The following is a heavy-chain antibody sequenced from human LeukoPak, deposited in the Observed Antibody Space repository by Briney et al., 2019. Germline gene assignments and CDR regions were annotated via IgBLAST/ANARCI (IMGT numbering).Heavy chain of an antibody. V-gene: IGHV5-51*01. CDR1: GCSFTSYW. D-gene: IGHD3-16*02. Sequence: GESLKISCKGSGCSFTSYWIGWVRQMPGKGLEWMGIIYPGDSDTRYSPSFQGQVTISADKSISTAYLQWSSLKASDTAMYYCARTWTSPISRRRYYDYVWGSYRYDYFDYWGQGTLVTVSS. CDR3: ARTWTSPISRRRYYDYVWGSYRYDYFDY. J-gene: IGHJ4*02. CDR2: IYPGDSDT.